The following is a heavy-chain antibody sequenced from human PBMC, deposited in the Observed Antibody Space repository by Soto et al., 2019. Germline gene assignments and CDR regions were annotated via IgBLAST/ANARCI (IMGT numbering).Heavy chain of an antibody. V-gene: IGHV4-59*01. D-gene: IGHD3-10*01. J-gene: IGHJ4*02. CDR1: GGSISSYY. CDR3: ARGRSYYGSGSYHDY. CDR2: IYYSGST. Sequence: SLTCTVSGGSISSYYWSWIRQPPGKGLEWIGYIYYSGSTNYNPSLKSRVTISVDTSKNQFSLKLSSVTAADTAVYYCARGRSYYGSGSYHDYWGQGTLVTVSS.